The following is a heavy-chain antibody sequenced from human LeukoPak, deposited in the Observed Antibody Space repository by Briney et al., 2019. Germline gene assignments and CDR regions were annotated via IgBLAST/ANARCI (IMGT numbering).Heavy chain of an antibody. V-gene: IGHV4-59*01. CDR2: AFYSGST. CDR1: DDSIKSYF. Sequence: SETLSLTCTVSDDSIKSYFWTWVRQSPGKGLEWIGYAFYSGSTSYNPSLRSRLTVSVDTSKSQFSLNLNSVTTADTAVYYCARDWGMGPSSSWAWGQGTLVTVSS. CDR3: ARDWGMGPSSSWA. J-gene: IGHJ5*02. D-gene: IGHD6-13*01.